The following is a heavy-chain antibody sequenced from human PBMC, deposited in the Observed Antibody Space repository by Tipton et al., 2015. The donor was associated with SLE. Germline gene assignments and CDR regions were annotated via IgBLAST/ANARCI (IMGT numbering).Heavy chain of an antibody. CDR3: AREDCSTTSCPYNWFDP. Sequence: TLSLTCAVYGGSLSGHRWSWIRQSPGKGLECIGESNDSGSTNYHPSLKSRATISVDTSKNQFSLKLSSVTAADTAIYYCAREDCSTTSCPYNWFDPWGQGTLVTVSS. CDR2: SNDSGST. D-gene: IGHD2-2*01. V-gene: IGHV4-34*01. CDR1: GGSLSGHR. J-gene: IGHJ5*02.